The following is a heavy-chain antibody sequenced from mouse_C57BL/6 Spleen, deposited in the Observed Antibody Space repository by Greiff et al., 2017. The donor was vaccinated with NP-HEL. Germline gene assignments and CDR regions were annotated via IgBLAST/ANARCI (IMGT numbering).Heavy chain of an antibody. Sequence: VQLQQSGPELVKPGASVKISCKASGYAFSSSWMNWVKQRPGKGLEWIGRIYPGDGDTNYNGKFKGKATLTADKSSSTAYMQLSSLTSEDSAVYFCATTVVARWYFDVWGTGTTVTVSS. D-gene: IGHD1-1*01. V-gene: IGHV1-82*01. CDR1: GYAFSSSW. J-gene: IGHJ1*03. CDR2: IYPGDGDT. CDR3: ATTVVARWYFDV.